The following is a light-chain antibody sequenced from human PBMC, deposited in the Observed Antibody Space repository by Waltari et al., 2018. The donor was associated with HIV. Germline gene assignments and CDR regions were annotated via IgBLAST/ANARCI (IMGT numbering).Light chain of an antibody. Sequence: QSVLTQPPSASGTPGQGVIISCSGSSSNIETTSVNWYQHLPGTAPKLLIYNNNERPSGVPDRFSGTKSGTSASLAISGLQSEDEGDYYCATRLDSLNGWVFGGGTKLTVL. CDR2: NNN. CDR3: ATRLDSLNGWV. CDR1: SSNIETTS. V-gene: IGLV1-44*01. J-gene: IGLJ3*02.